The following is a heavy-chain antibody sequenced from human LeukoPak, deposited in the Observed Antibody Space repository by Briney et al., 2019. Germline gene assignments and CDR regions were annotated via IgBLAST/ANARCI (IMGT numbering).Heavy chain of an antibody. D-gene: IGHD4-23*01. CDR3: ARDLRTPSDANIAIDY. V-gene: IGHV3-74*01. J-gene: IGHJ4*02. CDR2: INNDGRSA. CDR1: GFTFSSYW. Sequence: GGSLGLSCAASGFTFSSYWMHWVRQGPGKGLVWVSRINNDGRSANYADSVKGRFTISRDNAKNTLYLQMNSLRAEDTAVYYCARDLRTPSDANIAIDYWGQGTLVTVSS.